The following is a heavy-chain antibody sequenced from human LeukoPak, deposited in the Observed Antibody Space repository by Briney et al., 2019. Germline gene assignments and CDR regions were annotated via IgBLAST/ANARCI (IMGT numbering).Heavy chain of an antibody. D-gene: IGHD3-3*01. Sequence: SETLSLTCTVSGGSISSSSYYWGWIRQPPGKGLEWIGSIYYSGSTYYNPSLKSRVTISVDTSKNQFSLKLSSVTAADTAVYYCARVSAEWLWEWYGMDVWGQGTTVTVSS. CDR1: GGSISSSSYY. CDR3: ARVSAEWLWEWYGMDV. CDR2: IYYSGST. V-gene: IGHV4-39*07. J-gene: IGHJ6*02.